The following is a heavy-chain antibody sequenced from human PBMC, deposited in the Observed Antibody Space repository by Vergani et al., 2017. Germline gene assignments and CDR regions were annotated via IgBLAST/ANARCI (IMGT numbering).Heavy chain of an antibody. D-gene: IGHD2-2*01. CDR1: GFTFSSYS. Sequence: EVQLVESGGGLVKPGGSLRLSCAASGFTFSSYSMNWVRQAPGKGLEWVSSISSSSSYIYYADSVKGRFTISRDNAKNSLYLQMNSLRAEDTAVYYCAGVSREYELHRGWFDPWSQGTLVTVSS. J-gene: IGHJ5*02. CDR3: AGVSREYELHRGWFDP. CDR2: ISSSSSYI. V-gene: IGHV3-21*01.